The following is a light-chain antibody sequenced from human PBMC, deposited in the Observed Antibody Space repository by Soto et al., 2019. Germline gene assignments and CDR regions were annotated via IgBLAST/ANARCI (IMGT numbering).Light chain of an antibody. CDR2: SAS. CDR1: QSISPY. J-gene: IGKJ5*01. CDR3: KKSYMDPIT. Sequence: DIQMPQSPSSLSASVGDRVTITCRASQSISPYLNWYQQKPGKAPNLLIYSASILESGVPSRFSGSGGGTDFTLSISSVQPEEFATCFCKKSYMDPITFGKGTRLEIK. V-gene: IGKV1-39*01.